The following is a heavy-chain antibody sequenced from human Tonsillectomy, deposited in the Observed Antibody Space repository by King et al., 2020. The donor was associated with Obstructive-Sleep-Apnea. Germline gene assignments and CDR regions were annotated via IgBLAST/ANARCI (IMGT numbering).Heavy chain of an antibody. D-gene: IGHD2-2*01. Sequence: QLQESGPGLVKPSETLSLTCTVSGGSISSYYWSWIRQPPGKGLEWIGYIYYSGSTNYNPSLKSRVTISVDTSKNQFSLKLSSVTAADTAVYYCARPSGYCSSTSCYGSLGAFDIWGQGTMVTVSS. CDR3: ARPSGYCSSTSCYGSLGAFDI. CDR2: IYYSGST. J-gene: IGHJ3*02. V-gene: IGHV4-59*08. CDR1: GGSISSYY.